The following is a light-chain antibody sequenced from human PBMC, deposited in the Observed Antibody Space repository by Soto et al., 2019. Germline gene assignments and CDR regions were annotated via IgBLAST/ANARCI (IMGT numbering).Light chain of an antibody. CDR3: QQYNNWPPVT. Sequence: ILLTQSPATLSVSPGERATLSCRASQSVSSSYLAWYQQKPGQAPTLLTYGASSRATGIPARFSGSGSGTEFTLTISSLQSEDFAVYYCQQYNNWPPVTFGGGTKV. J-gene: IGKJ4*01. CDR2: GAS. CDR1: QSVSSSY. V-gene: IGKV3-15*01.